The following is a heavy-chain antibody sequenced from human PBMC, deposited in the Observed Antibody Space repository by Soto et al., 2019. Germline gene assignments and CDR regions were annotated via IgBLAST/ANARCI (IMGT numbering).Heavy chain of an antibody. Sequence: QVQLVQSGAEVKKPGSSVKVSCKVSGGTFSNHAIDWVRLAPGHGLEWMGGIVPIFGTTYYTQKFQGRATIIADDSTTTAYLEMSSLRSEDTAIYYCARVEAVAGLYNYHGLDVWGQGTAVTVSS. CDR1: GGTFSNHA. V-gene: IGHV1-69*12. CDR3: ARVEAVAGLYNYHGLDV. CDR2: IVPIFGTT. J-gene: IGHJ6*02. D-gene: IGHD6-19*01.